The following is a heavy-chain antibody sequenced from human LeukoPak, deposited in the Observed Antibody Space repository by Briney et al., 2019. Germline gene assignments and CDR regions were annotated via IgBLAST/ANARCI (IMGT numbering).Heavy chain of an antibody. D-gene: IGHD4-17*01. CDR2: ISYDGSNK. J-gene: IGHJ4*02. V-gene: IGHV3-30*04. CDR1: GFTFSSYA. Sequence: GSLRLSCAASGFTFSSYAMHWVRQAPGKGLEWVAVISYDGSNKYYADFVKGRFTISRDNSKNTLYLQMNSLRAEDTAVYYCASPDYGDYGIDYWGQGTLVTVSS. CDR3: ASPDYGDYGIDY.